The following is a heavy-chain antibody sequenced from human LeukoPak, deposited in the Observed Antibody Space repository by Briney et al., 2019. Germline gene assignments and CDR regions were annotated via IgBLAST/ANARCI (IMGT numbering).Heavy chain of an antibody. CDR1: GGSINSPY. D-gene: IGHD6-6*01. CDR3: AGNSASSSGNEPS. J-gene: IGHJ5*02. Sequence: SETLSLTCTVSGGSINSPYWTWIRQPPGKGLEWIGYIYYGGSTDYSPSLKSRATISLDTSKDQFSLHLTSVTAADTAVYYCAGNSASSSGNEPSWGQGTLVTVSS. CDR2: IYYGGST. V-gene: IGHV4-59*08.